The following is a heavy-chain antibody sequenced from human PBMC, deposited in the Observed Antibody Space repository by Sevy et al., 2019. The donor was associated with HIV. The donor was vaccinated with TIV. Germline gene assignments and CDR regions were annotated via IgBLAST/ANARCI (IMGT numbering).Heavy chain of an antibody. CDR3: VRETLSGYNV. CDR1: GFSVSTNY. D-gene: IGHD5-12*01. J-gene: IGHJ4*02. V-gene: IGHV3-53*01. Sequence: GGSLRLSCVVSGFSVSTNYVSWVRQAPGKGLGWVSAIYSGGNTYYADSVKGRFTISRDNSKNTVYLQINGLRAEDTAFYYCVRETLSGYNVWGQGTLVTVSS. CDR2: IYSGGNT.